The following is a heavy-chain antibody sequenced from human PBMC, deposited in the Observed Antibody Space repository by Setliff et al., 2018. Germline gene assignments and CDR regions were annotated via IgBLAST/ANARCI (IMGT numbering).Heavy chain of an antibody. CDR2: MSGNGHDK. V-gene: IGHV3-21*01. Sequence: GGSLRLSCAASGFNFRTYTMNWVRQAPGQGLEWVSSMSGNGHDKYYADSVKGRFTISRDISKNTLYLQMNSLRPEDTAVYYCARGGDYCGGECYIPPPDSYWGQGTLVTVSS. CDR3: ARGGDYCGGECYIPPPDSY. J-gene: IGHJ4*02. CDR1: GFNFRTYT. D-gene: IGHD2-21*01.